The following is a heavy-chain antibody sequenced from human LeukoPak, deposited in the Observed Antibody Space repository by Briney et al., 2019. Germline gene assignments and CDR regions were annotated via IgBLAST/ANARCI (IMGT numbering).Heavy chain of an antibody. CDR2: ISYDGSTK. CDR3: ARDRVPGGYSYLISDY. J-gene: IGHJ4*02. CDR1: GFTFSSYA. D-gene: IGHD5-18*01. Sequence: GGSLRLSCAASGFTFSSYAMHWVRQAPGKGLEWVAVISYDGSTKYYAASVKGRFTISRDNSKNTLYLPMNSLRAEDTAVYYCARDRVPGGYSYLISDYWGQGTLVTVSS. V-gene: IGHV3-30*04.